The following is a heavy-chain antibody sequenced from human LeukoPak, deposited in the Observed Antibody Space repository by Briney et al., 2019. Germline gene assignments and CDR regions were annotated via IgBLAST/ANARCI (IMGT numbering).Heavy chain of an antibody. D-gene: IGHD3-3*01. J-gene: IGHJ3*02. CDR3: ARGNMKYYYRMEWLLGAFDI. CDR1: GGSFSGYY. Sequence: NPSETLSLTCAVYGGSFSGYYWSWIRQPPGKGLEWIGEINHSGSTNYNPSLKSRVTISADTSKNQFSLKLSSVTAADTAVYYCARGNMKYYYRMEWLLGAFDIWGQGTMVTVSS. V-gene: IGHV4-34*01. CDR2: INHSGST.